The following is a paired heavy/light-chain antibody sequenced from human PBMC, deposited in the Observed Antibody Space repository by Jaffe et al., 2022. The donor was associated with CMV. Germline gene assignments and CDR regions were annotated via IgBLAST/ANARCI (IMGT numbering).Heavy chain of an antibody. CDR1: GGSISSYY. CDR3: ARRPLEQLVLDY. Sequence: QVHLQESGPGLVKPSETLSLTCTVSGGSISSYYWSWIRQPPGKGLEWIGYISNTGSTNYNPSLKSRVTISVDTPKNQFSLKLSSVTAADTAVYYCARRPLEQLVLDYWGQGTLVTVSS. D-gene: IGHD6-6*01. J-gene: IGHJ4*02. CDR2: ISNTGST. V-gene: IGHV4-59*08.
Light chain of an antibody. V-gene: IGKV1-39*01. CDR1: QNIGSF. CDR3: QQTDKTPWT. Sequence: DIQMTQSPSTLSASVGDRVTITCRASQNIGSFLNWFQQKPGKAPKVLIYAASSLQSGVPSRFSGSGSGTDFTLAISSLQPEDFATYFCQQTDKTPWTFGQGTKVEVK. J-gene: IGKJ1*01. CDR2: AAS.